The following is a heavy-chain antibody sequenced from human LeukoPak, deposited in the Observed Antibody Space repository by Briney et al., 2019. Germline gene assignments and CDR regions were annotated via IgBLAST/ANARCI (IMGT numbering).Heavy chain of an antibody. CDR3: AREGTMVRGVSSHDAFDI. CDR2: INPSGGST. V-gene: IGHV1-46*01. J-gene: IGHJ3*02. D-gene: IGHD3-10*01. Sequence: ASVKVSCKASGYTFTSYYMHWVRQAPGQGLEWMGIINPSGGSTSYAQKFQGRVTMTRDTSTSTVYMELSSPRSEDTAVYYCAREGTMVRGVSSHDAFDIWGQGTMVTVSS. CDR1: GYTFTSYY.